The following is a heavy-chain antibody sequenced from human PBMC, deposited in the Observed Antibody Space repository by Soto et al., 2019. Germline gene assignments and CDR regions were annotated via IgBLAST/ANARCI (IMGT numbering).Heavy chain of an antibody. J-gene: IGHJ6*02. CDR1: GFTFSTYN. CDR2: MSNTGRTI. CDR3: ARDGNRGYDMDV. V-gene: IGHV3-48*02. Sequence: PGESLKISCEGSGFTFSTYNMDWVRQAPGKGLEWVSYMSNTGRTIFYADSVRGRFTISRDNAKNALFLQMNGLRDEDTAVYYWARDGNRGYDMDVWGQGTTVTVPS.